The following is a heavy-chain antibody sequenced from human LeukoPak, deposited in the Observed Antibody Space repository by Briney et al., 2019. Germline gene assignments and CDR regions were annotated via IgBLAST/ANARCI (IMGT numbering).Heavy chain of an antibody. V-gene: IGHV3-30*02. CDR2: IRYDGSNK. D-gene: IGHD5-18*01. CDR3: AKDGLRGYSYGWYFDY. CDR1: GFTFSSYG. Sequence: GGSLRLSCAAPGFTFSSYGMHWVRQAPGKGLEWVAFIRYDGSNKYYADSVKGRFTISRDNSKNTLYLQMNSLRAEDTAVYYCAKDGLRGYSYGWYFDYWGQGTLVTVSS. J-gene: IGHJ4*02.